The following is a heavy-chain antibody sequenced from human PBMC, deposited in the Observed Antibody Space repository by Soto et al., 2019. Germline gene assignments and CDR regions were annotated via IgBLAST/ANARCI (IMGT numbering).Heavy chain of an antibody. CDR2: ISYDGSNK. V-gene: IGHV3-30-3*01. CDR1: GFTFSSYA. J-gene: IGHJ4*02. D-gene: IGHD3-22*01. Sequence: VGSLRLSCAASGFTFSSYAMHWVRQAPGKGLEWVAVISYDGSNKYYADSVKGRFTISRDNSKNTLYLQMNSLRAEDTAVYYCATLAPSITMIVVVRAPPDYWGQGTLVTVSS. CDR3: ATLAPSITMIVVVRAPPDY.